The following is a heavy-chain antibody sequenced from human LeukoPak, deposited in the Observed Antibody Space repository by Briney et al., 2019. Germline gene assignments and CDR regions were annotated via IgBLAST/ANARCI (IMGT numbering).Heavy chain of an antibody. D-gene: IGHD4-23*01. CDR1: GFTFSSYA. V-gene: IGHV3-23*01. CDR3: AKSPTVDAAFDI. J-gene: IGHJ3*02. CDR2: IGYTGDRT. Sequence: PGGSLRLSCAASGFTFSSYAMNWVRQAPGKGLEWVSGIGYTGDRTFDADSVKGRFTFSSNSSKNTLFLHMNSLRAEDTALYYCAKSPTVDAAFDIWGQGTMVTVSS.